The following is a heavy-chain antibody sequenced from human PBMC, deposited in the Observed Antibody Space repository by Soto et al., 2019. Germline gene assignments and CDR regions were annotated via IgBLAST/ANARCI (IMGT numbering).Heavy chain of an antibody. CDR1: GGSISSSSYY. CDR3: ARRGDYCISTSCYPIEDYYYYYGMDV. Sequence: SETLSLTCTVSGGSISSSSYYWGWIRQPPGKGLEWIGSIYYSGSTYYNPSLKSRVTISVDTSKNQFSLKLSSVTAADTAVYYCARRGDYCISTSCYPIEDYYYYYGMDVWGQGTTVT. D-gene: IGHD2-2*01. CDR2: IYYSGST. V-gene: IGHV4-39*01. J-gene: IGHJ6*02.